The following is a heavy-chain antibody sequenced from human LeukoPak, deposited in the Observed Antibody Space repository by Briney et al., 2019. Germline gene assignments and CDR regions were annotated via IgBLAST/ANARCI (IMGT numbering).Heavy chain of an antibody. V-gene: IGHV3-21*01. CDR2: ISSSSSYI. Sequence: PGGSLRLPCAASGFTFSSYSMNWVRQAPGKGLEWVSSISSSSSYIYYADSVKGRFTISRDNAKNSLYLQMNSLRAEDTAVYYCARDVALRGDNWFDPWGQGTLVTVSS. CDR3: ARDVALRGDNWFDP. D-gene: IGHD2-15*01. J-gene: IGHJ5*02. CDR1: GFTFSSYS.